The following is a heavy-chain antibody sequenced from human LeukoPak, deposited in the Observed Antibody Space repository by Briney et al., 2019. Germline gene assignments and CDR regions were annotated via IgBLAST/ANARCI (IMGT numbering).Heavy chain of an antibody. CDR1: GFTFSSYD. J-gene: IGHJ6*02. Sequence: GGSLRLSCAASGFTFSSYDMHWVRQATGKGLEWVSAIGTAGDTYYPGSVKGRFIISRENAKNSLYLQMNSLRAGDTAVYYCARGAIFGVVSSHYGMDVWGQGTTVTVFS. D-gene: IGHD3-3*01. V-gene: IGHV3-13*01. CDR3: ARGAIFGVVSSHYGMDV. CDR2: IGTAGDT.